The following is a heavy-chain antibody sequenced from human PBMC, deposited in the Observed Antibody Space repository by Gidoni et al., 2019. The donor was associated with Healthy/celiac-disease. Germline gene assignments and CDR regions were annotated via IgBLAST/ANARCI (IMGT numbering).Heavy chain of an antibody. CDR2: FSAYKGNT. D-gene: IGHD3-9*01. J-gene: IGHJ4*02. Sequence: QVQLVQSGAEVKKPGASVKVSCKASGYTFTSYGISWVRQAPGQGLEWMGWFSAYKGNTNYAQKLQGRVTMTTDTSTSTAYMELRSLRSDDTAVYYCARGGFPDYDYDILTGYRGGESGYFDYWGQGTLVTVSS. CDR1: GYTFTSYG. V-gene: IGHV1-18*01. CDR3: ARGGFPDYDYDILTGYRGGESGYFDY.